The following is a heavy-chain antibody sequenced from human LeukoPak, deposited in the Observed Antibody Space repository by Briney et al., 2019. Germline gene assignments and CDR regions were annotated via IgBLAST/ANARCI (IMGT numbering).Heavy chain of an antibody. D-gene: IGHD1-1*01. J-gene: IGHJ6*03. Sequence: SVKVSCKASGGTFSSYAISWVRQAPGQGLEWMGGFIPIFGTANYAQKFQGRVTITTDESTSTAYMELSSLRSEDTAVYYCARGGRDDPYYYYYYYMDVWGKGTTVTVSS. CDR2: FIPIFGTA. CDR1: GGTFSSYA. CDR3: ARGGRDDPYYYYYYYMDV. V-gene: IGHV1-69*05.